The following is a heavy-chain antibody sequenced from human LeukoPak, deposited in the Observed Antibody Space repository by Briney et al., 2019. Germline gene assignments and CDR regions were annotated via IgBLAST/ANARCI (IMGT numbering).Heavy chain of an antibody. CDR1: GGSISSYF. Sequence: PLETLSLTRTVSGGSISSYFWSSIPQPPGKGLEGIGYIYYSRSTNYNPSHKSRVTISVDTFKNQYSLKLSSVTAADTAVYYCARVDSSSSRGNYFDYWGQGTLVTVSS. CDR2: IYYSRST. CDR3: ARVDSSSSRGNYFDY. V-gene: IGHV4-59*01. J-gene: IGHJ4*02. D-gene: IGHD6-6*01.